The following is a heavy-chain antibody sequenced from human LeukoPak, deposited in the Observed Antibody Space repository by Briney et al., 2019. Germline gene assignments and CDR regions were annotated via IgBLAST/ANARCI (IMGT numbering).Heavy chain of an antibody. Sequence: GGSLRLSCAASGFTFSSYGMSWVRQDPGKGLEWVSAISGSGGSTYYADSVKGRFTISRDNSKNTLYLQMNSLRAEDTAVYYCAKGSGSYGQDLYYWGQGTLVTVSS. CDR2: ISGSGGST. CDR3: AKGSGSYGQDLYY. CDR1: GFTFSSYG. J-gene: IGHJ4*02. D-gene: IGHD3-3*01. V-gene: IGHV3-23*01.